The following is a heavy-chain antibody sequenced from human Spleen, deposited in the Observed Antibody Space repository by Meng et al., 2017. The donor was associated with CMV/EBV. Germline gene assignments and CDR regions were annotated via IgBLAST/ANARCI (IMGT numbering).Heavy chain of an antibody. CDR2: INPRSGST. V-gene: IGHV1-46*04. CDR3: ARSRDYHSYGMDA. Sequence: ASVKVSCKAFGYTFTSYYMHWVRQAPGQGLEWMGIINPRSGSTSPAQKLQGRITMSRDTSTNTVYMELSSLRSEDTAVYYCARSRDYHSYGMDAWGQGTTVTVSS. J-gene: IGHJ6*02. CDR1: GYTFTSYY.